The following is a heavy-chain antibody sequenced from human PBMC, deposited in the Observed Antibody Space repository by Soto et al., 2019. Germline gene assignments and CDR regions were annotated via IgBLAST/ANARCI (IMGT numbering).Heavy chain of an antibody. J-gene: IGHJ4*02. CDR3: ATSGGGWYLY. CDR1: GYTFSSYD. CDR2: LNPNSGDT. V-gene: IGHV1-8*01. D-gene: IGHD6-19*01. Sequence: QVQLVQSGAEVKKPGASVKVSCKASGYTFSSYDINWVRQATGQGLEWMGWLNPNSGDTGYAQKFQGRVTPTRNTSINTPYIELSSLTSDDTAVYYCATSGGGWYLYWGQGTLVTVSS.